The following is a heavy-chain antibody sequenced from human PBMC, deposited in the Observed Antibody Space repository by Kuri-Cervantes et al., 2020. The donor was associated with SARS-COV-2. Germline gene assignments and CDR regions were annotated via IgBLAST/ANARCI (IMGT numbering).Heavy chain of an antibody. J-gene: IGHJ4*02. Sequence: GSLRLSCTVSGGSTSTYYWSWIRQPPGKGLEWIDYIYYSGSTNYNPSLKSRVTISVDTSKDQFSLKLSSVTAADTAVYYCARGLPPYYYDNSDFFDYWGQGTLVTVSS. V-gene: IGHV4-59*01. CDR3: ARGLPPYYYDNSDFFDY. D-gene: IGHD3-22*01. CDR1: GGSTSTYY. CDR2: IYYSGST.